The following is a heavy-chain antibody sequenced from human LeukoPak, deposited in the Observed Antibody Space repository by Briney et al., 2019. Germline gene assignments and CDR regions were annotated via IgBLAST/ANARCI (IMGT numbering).Heavy chain of an antibody. D-gene: IGHD6-19*01. Sequence: SETLSLTCSVSDGSISNYYCSWIRQPPGKGLEWIGYTYYSGSTTYNPSLKSRVTMSVDTSKNQFSLKLRSVTAADTALYYCARIYNSSQWLAPGDYWGQGTLVTVSS. V-gene: IGHV4-59*01. CDR3: ARIYNSSQWLAPGDY. CDR2: TYYSGST. CDR1: DGSISNYY. J-gene: IGHJ4*02.